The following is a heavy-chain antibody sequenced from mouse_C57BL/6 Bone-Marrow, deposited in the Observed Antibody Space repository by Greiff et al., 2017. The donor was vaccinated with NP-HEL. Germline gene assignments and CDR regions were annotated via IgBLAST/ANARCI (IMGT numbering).Heavy chain of an antibody. CDR2: IYPGSGNT. CDR3: ARWIAY. Sequence: VMLVESGAELVRPGASVKLSCKASGYTFTDYYINWVKQRPGQGLEWIARIYPGSGNTYYNEKFKGKATLTAEKSSSTAYMQLSSLTSEDSAVYFCARWIAYWGQGTLVTVSA. J-gene: IGHJ3*01. V-gene: IGHV1-76*01. CDR1: GYTFTDYY.